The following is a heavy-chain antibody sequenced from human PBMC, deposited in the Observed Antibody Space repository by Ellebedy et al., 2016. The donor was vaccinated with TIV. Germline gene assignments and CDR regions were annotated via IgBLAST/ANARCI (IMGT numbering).Heavy chain of an antibody. CDR3: TTEEAGE. CDR1: GFTFSNAW. D-gene: IGHD3-16*01. Sequence: GESLKISXAASGFTFSNAWMSWVRQAPGKGLEWVGRIKSKTDGETTDYAAPVKGRFTISRDDSKNTLYLQMNSLKTEDTAVYYCTTEEAGEWGQGTLVTVSS. CDR2: IKSKTDGETT. J-gene: IGHJ4*02. V-gene: IGHV3-15*01.